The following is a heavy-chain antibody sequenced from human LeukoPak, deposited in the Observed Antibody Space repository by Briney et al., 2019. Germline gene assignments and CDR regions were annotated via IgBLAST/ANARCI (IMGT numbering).Heavy chain of an antibody. CDR2: LYSGSST. Sequence: GGSLTLSCEGSGVSVSTKYMNWVRQAPGKGQEWVSILYSGSSTYYTDSVKGRFTVSRDDSKNTLYLHMNSLGVEDTAVYYCARVGDHYHWYLDVWGRGTLVTVSS. CDR1: GVSVSTKY. CDR3: ARVGDHYHWYLDV. D-gene: IGHD3-10*01. V-gene: IGHV3-53*01. J-gene: IGHJ2*01.